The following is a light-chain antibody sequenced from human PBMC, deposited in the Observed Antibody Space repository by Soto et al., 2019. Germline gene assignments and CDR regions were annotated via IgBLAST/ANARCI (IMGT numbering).Light chain of an antibody. CDR1: QSISTY. Sequence: DIQMTQSPSSLSASVGDRVTITCRASQSISTYLHWYQQKPGKAPKPLIYAASSLQRGVPSRFAGSGSGTDFNITISSLHHEDFETYYCQQSYNARWTFGQGTTVESK. CDR2: AAS. CDR3: QQSYNARWT. J-gene: IGKJ1*01. V-gene: IGKV1-39*01.